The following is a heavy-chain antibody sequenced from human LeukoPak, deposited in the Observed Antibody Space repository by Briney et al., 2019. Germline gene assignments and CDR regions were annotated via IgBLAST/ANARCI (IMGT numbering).Heavy chain of an antibody. Sequence: GGSLRLSCTASGFTFGDYAMSWVRQAPGKGPEWVGFIRGKAYGGTTEHAESVKGRFTISRDDSKSIAYLQMNSLKTEDTAVYYCTRDHGIVVVPAAAQYYFDYWGQGTLVTVSS. CDR2: IRGKAYGGTT. J-gene: IGHJ4*02. V-gene: IGHV3-49*04. D-gene: IGHD2-2*01. CDR3: TRDHGIVVVPAAAQYYFDY. CDR1: GFTFGDYA.